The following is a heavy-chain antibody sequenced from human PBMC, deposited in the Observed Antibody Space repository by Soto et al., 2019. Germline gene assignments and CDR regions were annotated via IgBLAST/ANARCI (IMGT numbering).Heavy chain of an antibody. CDR1: GFTFSNKA. J-gene: IGHJ6*02. D-gene: IGHD5-12*01. Sequence: PGGSLTLSCVASGFTFSNKAMIWVRHTAGGGMERVSPISATGGAPRYADSVKGRITIARDNSRNTMYLQLDSLRAEDTAIYYCAKFGFKRWLPGGYDEYGMDVWGQGTTVTVSS. CDR2: ISATGGAP. CDR3: AKFGFKRWLPGGYDEYGMDV. V-gene: IGHV3-23*01.